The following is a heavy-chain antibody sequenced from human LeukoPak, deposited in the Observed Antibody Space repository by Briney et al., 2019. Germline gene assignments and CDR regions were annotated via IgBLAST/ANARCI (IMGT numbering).Heavy chain of an antibody. CDR2: ISDSGVTT. D-gene: IGHD3-3*01. V-gene: IGHV3-23*01. CDR3: AKALRGYDFWSGPFPSLNY. CDR1: GFVLSSYA. J-gene: IGHJ4*02. Sequence: PGGSLRLSCAASGFVLSSYAMSWVRQAPGKGLEWVSVISDSGVTTYYAESVKGRFTISRDNSKNTLYLQVNSLRAEDTAVYYCAKALRGYDFWSGPFPSLNYWGQGILVTVSS.